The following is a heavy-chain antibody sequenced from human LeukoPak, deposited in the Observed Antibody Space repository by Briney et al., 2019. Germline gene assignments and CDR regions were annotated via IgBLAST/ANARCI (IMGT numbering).Heavy chain of an antibody. CDR1: GGSISSSPCY. Sequence: PSETLSLTCTVSGGSISSSPCYWGWLRQPPGRGLEWIGTIYYTGSTYYNPSLKSRVTVSLDTSKNQFSLKVNSVTAADTAVYYCARDTDFGYPGPFDYWGQGTLVTVSS. D-gene: IGHD3-22*01. J-gene: IGHJ4*02. CDR3: ARDTDFGYPGPFDY. CDR2: IYYTGST. V-gene: IGHV4-39*07.